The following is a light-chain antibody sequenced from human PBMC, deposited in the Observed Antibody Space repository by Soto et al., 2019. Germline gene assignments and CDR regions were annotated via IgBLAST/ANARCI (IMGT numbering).Light chain of an antibody. CDR2: YES. CDR3: QVCDISSGHVV. CDR1: NIGSKS. Sequence: SYELTQPPSVSVAPGKTASVACGGSNIGSKSVHWYQKKSGQAPVLVMYYESDRPSGIPERFSGSNSGNTATLTISRVEAGDEADYYCQVCDISSGHVVFGGGTKLTVL. V-gene: IGLV3-21*01. J-gene: IGLJ3*02.